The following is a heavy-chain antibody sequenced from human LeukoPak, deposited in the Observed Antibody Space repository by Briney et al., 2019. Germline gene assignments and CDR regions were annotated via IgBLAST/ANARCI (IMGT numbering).Heavy chain of an antibody. CDR2: TYYRSKGYN. V-gene: IGHV6-1*01. CDR1: GDSVSSNSAA. Sequence: SQTLSLTFAISGDSVSSNSAAWTWIRQSPSRGLEWLGRTYYRSKGYNDYAVSVKSRITINPDTSKNQFSLQLNSVTPEDTAVYYCARAPWGLGILAFDIWGQGTMVTVSS. D-gene: IGHD7-27*01. J-gene: IGHJ3*02. CDR3: ARAPWGLGILAFDI.